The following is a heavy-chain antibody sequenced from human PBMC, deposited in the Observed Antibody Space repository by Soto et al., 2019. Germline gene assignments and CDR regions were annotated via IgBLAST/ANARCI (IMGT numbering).Heavy chain of an antibody. D-gene: IGHD3-10*01. CDR3: ARDQLWFGELGTMDF. V-gene: IGHV1-18*01. CDR2: ISAYNGNT. CDR1: GYTFTSYG. Sequence: ASVKVSCKASGYTFTSYGISWVRQAPVQVLEWMGWISAYNGNTNYAQKLQGRVTMTTGTSTSTAYMELRSLRSDDTAVYYCARDQLWFGELGTMDFWGQGTPVTFSS. J-gene: IGHJ6*02.